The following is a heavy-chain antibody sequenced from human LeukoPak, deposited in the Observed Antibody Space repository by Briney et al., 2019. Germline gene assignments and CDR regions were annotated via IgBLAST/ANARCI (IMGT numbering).Heavy chain of an antibody. J-gene: IGHJ4*02. CDR2: ISSSTTYI. V-gene: IGHV3-21*04. CDR1: GFTFSSYS. Sequence: PGGSLRLSCAASGFTFSSYSMNWVRQAPGKGLEWVSSISSSTTYIYYADSVKGRFTISRDNAKNSLYLQMNSLRAEDTALYYCAKGGRSSTSCYKDYWGQGTLVTVSS. CDR3: AKGGRSSTSCYKDY. D-gene: IGHD2-2*02.